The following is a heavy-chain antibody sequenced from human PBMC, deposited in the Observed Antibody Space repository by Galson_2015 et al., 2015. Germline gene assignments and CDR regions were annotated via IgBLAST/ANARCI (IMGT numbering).Heavy chain of an antibody. Sequence: SLRLSCAASGFTFSDYYMSWIRQAPGKGLEWVSYISSSSSYTNYADSVKGRFTISRDNAKNSLYLQMNSLRAEDTAVYYCARDREYYDISVYYYYYGMDVWGQGTTVTVSS. CDR2: ISSSSSYT. V-gene: IGHV3-11*06. J-gene: IGHJ6*02. CDR1: GFTFSDYY. CDR3: ARDREYYDISVYYYYYGMDV. D-gene: IGHD3-9*01.